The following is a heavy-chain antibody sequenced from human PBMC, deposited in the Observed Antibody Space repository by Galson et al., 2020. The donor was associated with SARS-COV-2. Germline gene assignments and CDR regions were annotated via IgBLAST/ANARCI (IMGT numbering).Heavy chain of an antibody. D-gene: IGHD1-1*01. Sequence: GESLKIPCKGSGYSFTTYWLGWVRQMPGKGLEWMGIIDPGDSDTRYSPSFQGQVTISADKSINTVFLQWSSLRASDTAMYYCARRKRGAEIDYWGQGTLVTVSS. J-gene: IGHJ4*02. V-gene: IGHV5-51*01. CDR3: ARRKRGAEIDY. CDR2: IDPGDSDT. CDR1: GYSFTTYW.